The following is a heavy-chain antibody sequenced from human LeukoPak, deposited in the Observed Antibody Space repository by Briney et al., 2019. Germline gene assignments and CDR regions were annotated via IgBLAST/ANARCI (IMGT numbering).Heavy chain of an antibody. J-gene: IGHJ4*02. CDR1: GGSISSYY. Sequence: PSETLSLTCTVSGGSISSYYWSWIRQPPGKGLEWIGYIYYSGSTNYNPSLKSRVTISVDTSKNQFSLKLSSVTAADTAVYYCARGKDYVPPYYFDHWGQGTLVTVSS. V-gene: IGHV4-59*01. CDR2: IYYSGST. D-gene: IGHD4-17*01. CDR3: ARGKDYVPPYYFDH.